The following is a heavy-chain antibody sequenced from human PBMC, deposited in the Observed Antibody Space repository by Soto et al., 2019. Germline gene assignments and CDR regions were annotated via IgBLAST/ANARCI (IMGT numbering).Heavy chain of an antibody. D-gene: IGHD1-26*01. CDR1: GFIFSSHA. CDR3: AREMGATADYGLDV. V-gene: IGHV3-30-3*01. Sequence: QVQLVESGGGVVQPGRSLRLACATSGFIFSSHALHWVRQAPGKGLEWVAVISYNGNNKYQADSVKGRFTISRDNSQNKLYLQMNSLRAEDTAVYYCAREMGATADYGLDVWGQGTTVTVSS. J-gene: IGHJ6*02. CDR2: ISYNGNNK.